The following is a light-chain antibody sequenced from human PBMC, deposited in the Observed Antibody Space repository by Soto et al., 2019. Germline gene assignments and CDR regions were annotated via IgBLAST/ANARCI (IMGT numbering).Light chain of an antibody. Sequence: DIQLTQSPSFLPASVGDRVTITCRARQGISNYLAWYQQKPGKAPGLLMYAASTLQRGVSSRFSGSGSGTEFTLTISNLQPEDFATYYCPQLNSYPLTLGGGTKVDIK. J-gene: IGKJ4*02. CDR2: AAS. V-gene: IGKV1-9*01. CDR1: QGISNY. CDR3: PQLNSYPLT.